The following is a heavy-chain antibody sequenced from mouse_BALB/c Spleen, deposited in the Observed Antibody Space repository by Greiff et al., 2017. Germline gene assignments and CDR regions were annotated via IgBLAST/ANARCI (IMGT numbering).Heavy chain of an antibody. D-gene: IGHD2-2*01. J-gene: IGHJ4*01. CDR3: AYYGYDVGSLDAMDY. V-gene: IGHV2-2*02. Sequence: QVQLKQSGPGLVQPSQSLSITCTVSGFSLTSYGVHWVRQSPGKGLEWLGVIWSGGSTDYNAAFISRLSISKDNSKSQVFFKMNSLQANDTAIYYCAYYGYDVGSLDAMDYWGQGTSVTVSS. CDR1: GFSLTSYG. CDR2: IWSGGST.